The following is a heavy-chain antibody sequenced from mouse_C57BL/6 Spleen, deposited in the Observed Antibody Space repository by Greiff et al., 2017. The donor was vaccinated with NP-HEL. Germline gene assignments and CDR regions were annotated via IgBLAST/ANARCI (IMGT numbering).Heavy chain of an antibody. CDR1: GFTFSSYA. J-gene: IGHJ3*01. V-gene: IGHV5-4*01. CDR2: ISDGGSYT. D-gene: IGHD2-4*01. CDR3: ARDEGSDDYEGGDGAWFAY. Sequence: EVQLVESGGGLVKPGGSLKLSCAASGFTFSSYAMSWVRQTPEKRLEWVATISDGGSYTYYPDNVKGRFTISRDNAKNNLYLQMSHLKSEDTAMYDCARDEGSDDYEGGDGAWFAYWGQGTLVTVSA.